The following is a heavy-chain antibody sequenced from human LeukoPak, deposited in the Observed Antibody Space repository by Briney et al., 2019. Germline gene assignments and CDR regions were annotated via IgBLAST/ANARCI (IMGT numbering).Heavy chain of an antibody. Sequence: GGSLRLSCAASGFTFSSYAMSWVRQAPGKGLEWVSAISGSGGSTYYADSVKGRFTISRDNSKNTLYLQMNSLRAEDTAVYYCAKDPYDSSGYYPYYFDDWGQGTLVTVSS. CDR1: GFTFSSYA. V-gene: IGHV3-23*01. CDR3: AKDPYDSSGYYPYYFDD. J-gene: IGHJ4*02. CDR2: ISGSGGST. D-gene: IGHD3-22*01.